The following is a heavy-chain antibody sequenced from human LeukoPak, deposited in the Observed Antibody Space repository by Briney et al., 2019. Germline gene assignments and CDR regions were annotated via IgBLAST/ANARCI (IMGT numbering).Heavy chain of an antibody. J-gene: IGHJ3*02. D-gene: IGHD2-2*01. Sequence: GASLKISCKGSGYSFTSYWIGWVRQMPGKGLEWMGIIYPGDSDTRYSPSFQGQVTISADKPISTAYLQWSSLKASDTAMYYCARPNDYCSSTSCYGAFDIWGQGTMVTVSS. CDR1: GYSFTSYW. V-gene: IGHV5-51*01. CDR2: IYPGDSDT. CDR3: ARPNDYCSSTSCYGAFDI.